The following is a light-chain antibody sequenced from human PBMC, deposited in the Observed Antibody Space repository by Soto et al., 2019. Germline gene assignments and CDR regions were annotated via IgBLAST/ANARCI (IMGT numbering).Light chain of an antibody. V-gene: IGKV3D-20*02. CDR3: QQRSNWPPLT. Sequence: EIVLTQSPGTLSLSPGERATLSCRASQSVSSSYLAWYQKKPGQAPRLLIYDASNRATGIPARFSGSGSGTDFTLTISSLEPEDFAVYYCQQRSNWPPLTFGQGTRLEI. CDR2: DAS. CDR1: QSVSSSY. J-gene: IGKJ5*01.